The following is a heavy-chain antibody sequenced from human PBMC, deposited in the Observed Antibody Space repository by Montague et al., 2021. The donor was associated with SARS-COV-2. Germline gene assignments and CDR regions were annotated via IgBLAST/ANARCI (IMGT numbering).Heavy chain of an antibody. Sequence: SLRLPCAASGFTFDDYAMHWVRQAPGKGLEWVSGITWNSGSRGYADSVKGRFTISRDNAKNSLYLQMNSLRAEDTAFYYCAKVRSGSYWGCFDYWGQGTLVTVSS. CDR2: ITWNSGSR. D-gene: IGHD3-10*01. CDR1: GFTFDDYA. J-gene: IGHJ4*02. V-gene: IGHV3-9*01. CDR3: AKVRSGSYWGCFDY.